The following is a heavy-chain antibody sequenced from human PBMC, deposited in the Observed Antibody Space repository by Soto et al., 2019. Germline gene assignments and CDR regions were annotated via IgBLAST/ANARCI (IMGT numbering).Heavy chain of an antibody. V-gene: IGHV3-23*01. CDR1: GLTFSSYA. Sequence: GGSLRLSCAASGLTFSSYAMSWVRQAPGKGLEWVSVISGSGGSTYYADSVKGRFTISRDNSKNTLYLQMNSLTAEDTAVYYCAKPNLYCSSTSCYDYWGQGILVTVSS. CDR3: AKPNLYCSSTSCYDY. D-gene: IGHD2-2*01. J-gene: IGHJ4*02. CDR2: ISGSGGST.